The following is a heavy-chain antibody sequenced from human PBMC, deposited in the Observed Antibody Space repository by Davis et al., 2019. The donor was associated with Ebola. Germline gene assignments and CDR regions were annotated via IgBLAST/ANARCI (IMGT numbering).Heavy chain of an antibody. V-gene: IGHV1-46*01. CDR2: IIPGDST. J-gene: IGHJ6*02. Sequence: ASVTVSCKASGYTFTGYYMHWVRQAPGQGLEWMGIIIPGDSTYYAQKFQGRVTMTRDTATSTVYMELNSLRSEDTAVYYCARSYSGYRPMDVWGQGTTVTVSS. CDR1: GYTFTGYY. D-gene: IGHD5-12*01. CDR3: ARSYSGYRPMDV.